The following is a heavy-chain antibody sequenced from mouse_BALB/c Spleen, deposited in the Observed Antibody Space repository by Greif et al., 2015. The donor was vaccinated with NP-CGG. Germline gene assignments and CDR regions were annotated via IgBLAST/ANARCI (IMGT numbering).Heavy chain of an antibody. CDR3: ALYYYGSSSFAY. CDR2: IDPANGNS. CDR1: GFNIKDTY. V-gene: IGHV14-3*02. D-gene: IGHD1-1*01. Sequence: VQLQQSGAELVKPGASVKLSCTASGFNIKDTYLHWVKQRPDQGLEWIGRIDPANGNSKYDPKFQGKATITADTSSNTAYLQLSSLTSEDTAVYCCALYYYGSSSFAYWRQGTLVTVSA. J-gene: IGHJ3*01.